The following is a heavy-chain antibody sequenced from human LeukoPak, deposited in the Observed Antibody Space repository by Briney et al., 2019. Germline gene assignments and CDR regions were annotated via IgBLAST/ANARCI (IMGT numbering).Heavy chain of an antibody. Sequence: SETLSLTCTVPGGSISSYYWSWIRQPAGKGLEWIGRIYTSGSTNYNPSLKSRVTMSVDTSKNQFSLKLSSVTAADTAVYYCARGTASSTSRARGYYYYGMDVWGQGTTVTVSS. CDR3: ARGTASSTSRARGYYYYGMDV. CDR1: GGSISSYY. V-gene: IGHV4-4*07. CDR2: IYTSGST. J-gene: IGHJ6*02. D-gene: IGHD2-2*01.